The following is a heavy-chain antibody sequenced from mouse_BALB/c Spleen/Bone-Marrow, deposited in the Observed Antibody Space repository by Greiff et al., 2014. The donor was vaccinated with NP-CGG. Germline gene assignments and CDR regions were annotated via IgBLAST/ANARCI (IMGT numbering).Heavy chain of an antibody. V-gene: IGHV5-6-3*01. J-gene: IGHJ2*02. Sequence: EVQLLQSGGGLVKPGGSVKLSCAASGITFSNYCMSWVRQTPDKRLELVGTINGNGGSSNYTDSVKGRFTISRDNAKNTMYLQMSSLKSKDTDMYYCARVAYYNVDFDYWGQGTSLTVSS. CDR3: ARVAYYNVDFDY. D-gene: IGHD2-12*01. CDR2: INGNGGSS. CDR1: GITFSNYC.